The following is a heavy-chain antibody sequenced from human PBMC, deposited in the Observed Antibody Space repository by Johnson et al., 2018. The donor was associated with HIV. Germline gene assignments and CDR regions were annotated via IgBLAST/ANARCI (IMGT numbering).Heavy chain of an antibody. Sequence: EVQLVESGGGVVQPGRSLRLSCAASGFTFSDYYMSWIRQAPGKGLEWVSYISSSGRTYYADSVKGRFTISRDNSKNTLYLQMNSLRAEDTAVYYCARARDWNYGDIWGQGTMVTVSS. J-gene: IGHJ3*02. CDR2: ISSSGRT. CDR3: ARARDWNYGDI. V-gene: IGHV3-66*02. CDR1: GFTFSDYY. D-gene: IGHD1-7*01.